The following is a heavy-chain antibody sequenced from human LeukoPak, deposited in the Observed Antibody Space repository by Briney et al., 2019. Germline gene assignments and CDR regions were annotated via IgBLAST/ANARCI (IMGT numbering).Heavy chain of an antibody. CDR2: ISSSSGYI. D-gene: IGHD6-6*01. J-gene: IGHJ4*02. CDR3: ARGRIGIAALDY. Sequence: GGSLRLSCAASGFTFSSYSMNWVRQAPGKGLEWVSSISSSSGYIYYADSVKGRFTISRDNAKNSLYLQMNSLRAEDTAVYYCARGRIGIAALDYWGQGTLVTVSS. V-gene: IGHV3-21*01. CDR1: GFTFSSYS.